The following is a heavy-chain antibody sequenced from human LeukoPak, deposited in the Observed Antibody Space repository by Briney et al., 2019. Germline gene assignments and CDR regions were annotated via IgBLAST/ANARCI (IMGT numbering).Heavy chain of an antibody. Sequence: ASVKVSCKASGYTFTSFAIHWVRQAPGQRLDWMGWINAGNGNTKYSQRFQGRVTITRDTSASTAYMELSSLRSEDTAVYYCARRSSEPAFDIWGQGTMVTVSS. V-gene: IGHV1-3*01. CDR1: GYTFTSFA. D-gene: IGHD6-13*01. CDR2: INAGNGNT. J-gene: IGHJ3*02. CDR3: ARRSSEPAFDI.